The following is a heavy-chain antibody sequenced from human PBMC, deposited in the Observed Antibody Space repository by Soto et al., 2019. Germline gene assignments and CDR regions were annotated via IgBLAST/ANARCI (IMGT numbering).Heavy chain of an antibody. Sequence: KTGESLKISCKGSGYSFTSYWIGWVRQMPGKDLEWMGIIYPGDSDTRYSPSFQGQVTISADKSISTAYLQWSSLKASDTALYYCARPSSRHYYYYGMDVWGQGTTVTVSS. D-gene: IGHD2-2*01. CDR2: IYPGDSDT. J-gene: IGHJ6*02. CDR1: GYSFTSYW. V-gene: IGHV5-51*01. CDR3: ARPSSRHYYYYGMDV.